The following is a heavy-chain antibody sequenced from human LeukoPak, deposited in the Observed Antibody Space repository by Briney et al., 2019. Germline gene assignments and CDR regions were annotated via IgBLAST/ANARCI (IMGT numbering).Heavy chain of an antibody. CDR3: AKGRSGYYYPFDY. D-gene: IGHD3-22*01. V-gene: IGHV3-23*01. Sequence: GGSLRLSCAASGFTFSSYAMSWVRQAPGKGLEWVSAISGSGGSTYYADPVKGRFTISRDNSKNTLYLQMNSLRAEDTAVYYCAKGRSGYYYPFDYWGQGTLVTVSS. CDR1: GFTFSSYA. J-gene: IGHJ4*02. CDR2: ISGSGGST.